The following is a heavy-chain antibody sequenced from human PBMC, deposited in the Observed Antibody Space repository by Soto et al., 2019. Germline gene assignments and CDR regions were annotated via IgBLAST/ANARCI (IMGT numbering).Heavy chain of an antibody. J-gene: IGHJ5*02. D-gene: IGHD3-3*01. Sequence: QITLKESGPTLVKPTQTLTLTCTFSGFSLSTSGVGVGWIRQPPGKSLEWLALIYWNDDKRYSPSLKSRLTITEDTSKNQVVLTMTNMDPVDTATYYCAHSGFWSGYYPWDWFDPWGQGTLVTVSS. CDR3: AHSGFWSGYYPWDWFDP. CDR2: IYWNDDK. CDR1: GFSLSTSGVG. V-gene: IGHV2-5*01.